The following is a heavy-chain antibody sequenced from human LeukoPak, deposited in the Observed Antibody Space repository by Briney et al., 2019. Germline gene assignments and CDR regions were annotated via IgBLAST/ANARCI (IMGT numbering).Heavy chain of an antibody. Sequence: ASVKVSCKASGYTFTSYGISWVRQAPGQGLEWMGWISAYNGNTNYAQKLQGRVTMTTDTSTSTAYMELRSPRSDDTAVYYCAREAVRYYGSGSYPADYWGQGTLVTVSS. J-gene: IGHJ4*02. CDR1: GYTFTSYG. CDR2: ISAYNGNT. CDR3: AREAVRYYGSGSYPADY. D-gene: IGHD3-10*01. V-gene: IGHV1-18*01.